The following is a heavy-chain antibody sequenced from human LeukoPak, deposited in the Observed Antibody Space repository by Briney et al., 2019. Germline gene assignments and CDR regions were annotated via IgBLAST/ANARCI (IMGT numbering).Heavy chain of an antibody. V-gene: IGHV3-23*01. Sequence: GGSLRLSCAASGFTFSSYVMSWVRQAPGKGMEWVSTISGSGGSTYYADSVKGRFTISRDNAKNTLYLQMNSLRVEDTAVYYCARGRPHGNDYWGQGTLVTVSS. D-gene: IGHD4-23*01. CDR2: ISGSGGST. J-gene: IGHJ4*02. CDR3: ARGRPHGNDY. CDR1: GFTFSSYV.